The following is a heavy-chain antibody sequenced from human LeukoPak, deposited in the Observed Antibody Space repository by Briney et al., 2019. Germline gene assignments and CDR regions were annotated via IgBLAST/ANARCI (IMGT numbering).Heavy chain of an antibody. CDR3: ARDGYYDSSGNPFDY. CDR2: ISSSSSTI. CDR1: GFTFSSYS. D-gene: IGHD3-22*01. Sequence: PGGSLRLSCAASGFTFSSYSMNWVRQAPGKGLEWVSYISSSSSTIYYADSVKGRFTISRDNAKNSLYLQMNSLRAEDTAVYYCARDGYYDSSGNPFDYWGQGTLVTVSS. V-gene: IGHV3-48*04. J-gene: IGHJ4*02.